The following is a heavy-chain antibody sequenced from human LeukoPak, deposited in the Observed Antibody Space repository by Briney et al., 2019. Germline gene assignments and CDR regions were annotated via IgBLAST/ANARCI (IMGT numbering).Heavy chain of an antibody. CDR2: IYYSGST. D-gene: IGHD6-13*01. Sequence: SETLSLTCTVSGGSIGSYYWSWIRQPPGKGLEWIGYIYYSGSTNYNPSLKSRVTISVDTSKNQFSLKLSSVTAADTAVYYCAREASSSRPWGYFDYWGQGTLVTVSS. J-gene: IGHJ4*02. V-gene: IGHV4-59*01. CDR1: GGSIGSYY. CDR3: AREASSSRPWGYFDY.